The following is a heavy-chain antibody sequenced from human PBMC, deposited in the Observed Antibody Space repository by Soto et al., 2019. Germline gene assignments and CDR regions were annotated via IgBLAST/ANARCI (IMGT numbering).Heavy chain of an antibody. CDR1: GFTFDDYG. D-gene: IGHD4-17*01. V-gene: IGHV3-20*04. CDR3: ARVGPNMTTVTYTGYMDV. J-gene: IGHJ6*03. Sequence: EVQLVESGGGVVRPGGSLRLSCAASGFTFDDYGMSWVRQAPGKGLEWVSGINWNGGSTGYADSVKGRFTISRDNAENSLYLQMNSLTGEDTALYFCARVGPNMTTVTYTGYMDVWGKGTTVTVSS. CDR2: INWNGGST.